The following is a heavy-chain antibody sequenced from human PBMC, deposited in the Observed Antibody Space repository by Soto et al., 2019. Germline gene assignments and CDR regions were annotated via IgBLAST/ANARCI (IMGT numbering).Heavy chain of an antibody. D-gene: IGHD1-1*01. Sequence: GGSLRLSCAASGFTFSSYGMHWVRQAPGKGLEWVAVISYDGSNKYYADSVKGRFTISRDNSKNTLYLQMNSLRAEDTAVYYCAKGTGNWNNWFDPWGQGTLVTVPQ. CDR2: ISYDGSNK. J-gene: IGHJ5*02. V-gene: IGHV3-30*18. CDR1: GFTFSSYG. CDR3: AKGTGNWNNWFDP.